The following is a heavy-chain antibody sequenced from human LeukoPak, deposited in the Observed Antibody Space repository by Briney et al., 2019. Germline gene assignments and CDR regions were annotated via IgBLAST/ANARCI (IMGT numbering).Heavy chain of an antibody. V-gene: IGHV1-18*01. J-gene: IGHJ6*02. CDR3: ASNAPGSYYYYGMDV. D-gene: IGHD1-26*01. CDR2: ISAYNGNT. CDR1: GYTFTSYG. Sequence: GASVKVSCKASGYTFTSYGISWVRQAPGQGLEWMGWISAYNGNTNYAQKLRGRVTMTTDTSTSTAYMELRSLRSDDTAVYYCASNAPGSYYYYGMDVWGQGTTVTVSS.